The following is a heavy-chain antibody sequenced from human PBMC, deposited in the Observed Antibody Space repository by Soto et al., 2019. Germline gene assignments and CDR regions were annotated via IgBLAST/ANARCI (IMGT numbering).Heavy chain of an antibody. V-gene: IGHV1-18*01. CDR2: ISAYNGNT. Sequence: QVQLVQSGAEVKKPGASVKVSCKASGYTFTSYGISWVRQAPGQGLEWMGWISAYNGNTNYAQKLQVRVTMTTDTPTSTAYLELRSLRSDDTAVYYCEGAVRVGYGDYVSGRRLDYWGQGTLVTVSS. J-gene: IGHJ4*02. CDR3: EGAVRVGYGDYVSGRRLDY. D-gene: IGHD4-17*01. CDR1: GYTFTSYG.